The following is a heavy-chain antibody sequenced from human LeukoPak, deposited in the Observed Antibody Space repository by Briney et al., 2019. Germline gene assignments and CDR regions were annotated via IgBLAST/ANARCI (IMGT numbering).Heavy chain of an antibody. Sequence: SETLSLTCAVSGGSISSGSYYWSWIRQPPGKGLEWIGYVYYTGSTEYNPSLRSRVTISLEMSKHQFSLDLTSVTAADTAVYYCASNTGTVFDYWGQGALVTVSS. V-gene: IGHV4-61*01. J-gene: IGHJ4*02. CDR2: VYYTGST. CDR1: GGSISSGSYY. D-gene: IGHD7-27*01. CDR3: ASNTGTVFDY.